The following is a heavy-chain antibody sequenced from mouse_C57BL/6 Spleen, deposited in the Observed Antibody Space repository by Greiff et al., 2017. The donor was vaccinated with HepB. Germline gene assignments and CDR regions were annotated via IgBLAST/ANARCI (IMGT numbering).Heavy chain of an antibody. CDR2: IYPGSGST. D-gene: IGHD3-3*01. Sequence: QVHVKQPGAELVKPGASVKMSCKASGYTFTSYWITWVKQRPGQGLEWIGDIYPGSGSTNYNEKFKSKATLTVDTSSSTAYMQLSSLTSEDSAVYYCARWTQGGREAMDYWGQGTSVTVSS. CDR3: ARWTQGGREAMDY. CDR1: GYTFTSYW. J-gene: IGHJ4*01. V-gene: IGHV1-55*01.